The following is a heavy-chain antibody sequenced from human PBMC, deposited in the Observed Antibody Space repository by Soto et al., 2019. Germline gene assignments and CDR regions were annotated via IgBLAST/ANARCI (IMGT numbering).Heavy chain of an antibody. CDR2: INAGNGNT. D-gene: IGHD3-3*01. J-gene: IGHJ4*02. V-gene: IGHV1-3*01. Sequence: ASVKVSCKASGYTFTSYAMHWVRQAPGQRLEWMGWINAGNGNTKYSQKFQGRVTITRDTSASTAYMELSSLRSEDTAVYYCARSDFWSAVGDYWGQGTLVTVS. CDR3: ARSDFWSAVGDY. CDR1: GYTFTSYA.